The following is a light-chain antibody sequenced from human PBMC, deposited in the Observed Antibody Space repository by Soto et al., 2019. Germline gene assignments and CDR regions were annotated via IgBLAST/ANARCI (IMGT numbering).Light chain of an antibody. Sequence: DIQLTQSPFTLSASVGDRVTITCRASQSVSTWLAWFQQKPVKAPKVLIYKASNLETGVPSRFSGRGSGTEFTLTISSLQPDDFATYYCQHYYDHSWTFGQGTKVDIK. J-gene: IGKJ1*01. CDR2: KAS. CDR1: QSVSTW. V-gene: IGKV1-5*03. CDR3: QHYYDHSWT.